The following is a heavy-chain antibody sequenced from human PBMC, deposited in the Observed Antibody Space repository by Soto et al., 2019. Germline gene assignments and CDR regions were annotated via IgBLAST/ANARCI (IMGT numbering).Heavy chain of an antibody. V-gene: IGHV3-21*01. J-gene: IGHJ3*02. CDR3: ARDSEAVAGSASDFDI. Sequence: GGSLRLSCAASGFSFSNYSMSWVRQAPGKGLEWVSSISSSGNYIYYADSLKGRFTISRDNATNSLYLQMNSLTAEDTAVYYCARDSEAVAGSASDFDIWGQGTLVTVSS. CDR1: GFSFSNYS. CDR2: ISSSGNYI. D-gene: IGHD6-13*01.